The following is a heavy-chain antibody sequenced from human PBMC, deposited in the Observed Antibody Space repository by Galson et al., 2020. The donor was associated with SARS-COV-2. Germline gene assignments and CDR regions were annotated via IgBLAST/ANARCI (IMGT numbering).Heavy chain of an antibody. J-gene: IGHJ4*02. CDR3: ATGEAQRVRTYFDY. Sequence: ASETLSLTCNVSGGSISSGDYYWTWIRQHPEKGLEWIGYIYSTGATYYNPSLESRVTISIDTSKNKFSLKLSSVTAADTAVYYCATGEAQRVRTYFDYWGQGLLVTVS. V-gene: IGHV4-31*03. D-gene: IGHD2-21*01. CDR2: IYSTGAT. CDR1: GGSISSGDYY.